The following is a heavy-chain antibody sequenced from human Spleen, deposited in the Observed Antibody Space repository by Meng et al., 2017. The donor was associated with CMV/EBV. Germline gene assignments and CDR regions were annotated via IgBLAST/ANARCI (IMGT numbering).Heavy chain of an antibody. CDR1: DGSISRSLYY. D-gene: IGHD6-19*01. V-gene: IGHV4-39*07. Sequence: VSDGSISRSLYYGGWIRQPPGKGLEWIGTIYHSGTTYYNPSLKSRVSISVDTSKSQFSLNLSSVTAADTAVYYCARDRKSSGWTIDYWGQGTLVTVSS. CDR2: IYHSGTT. J-gene: IGHJ4*02. CDR3: ARDRKSSGWTIDY.